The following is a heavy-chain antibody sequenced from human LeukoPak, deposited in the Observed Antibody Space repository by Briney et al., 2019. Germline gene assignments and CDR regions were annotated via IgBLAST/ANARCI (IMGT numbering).Heavy chain of an antibody. J-gene: IGHJ4*02. CDR1: GFTFSSYW. D-gene: IGHD1-14*01. CDR3: ARSNQADDY. Sequence: GGSLRLSCAASGFTFSSYWMHWLRQVPGKGLVWVARINPGGSSITYADSVKGRFTISRDIAKNTLYLQMDSLRAEDTGVYYCARSNQADDYWGQGTLVTVSS. CDR2: INPGGSSI. V-gene: IGHV3-74*01.